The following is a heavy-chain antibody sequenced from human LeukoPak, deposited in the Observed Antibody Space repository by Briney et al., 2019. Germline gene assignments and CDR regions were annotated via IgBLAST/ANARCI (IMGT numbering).Heavy chain of an antibody. CDR2: INPNSGGT. J-gene: IGHJ4*02. CDR3: ARVEEEDY. Sequence: ATVRVSCTASGYTFTGYYMHRVPQAPGQGLEWMGWINPNSGGTNYAQKFQGRVTMTRDTSISTAYMELSRLRSDDTAVNYCARVEEEDYWGQGTLVTVSS. CDR1: GYTFTGYY. V-gene: IGHV1-2*02.